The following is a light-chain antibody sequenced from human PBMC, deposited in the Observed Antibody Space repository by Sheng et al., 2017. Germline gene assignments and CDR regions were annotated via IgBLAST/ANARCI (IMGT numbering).Light chain of an antibody. CDR2: EVN. CDR3: CSYAPSRL. CDR1: SSDVGTYNF. V-gene: IGLV2-23*02. Sequence: QSALTQPASVSGSPGQSITISCTGISSDVGTYNFVSWYQQHPGKAPKVMIYEVNKRPSGVSNRFSGSKSGNTASLTISGLQAEDEADYYCCSYAPSRLFGGGTKLTVL. J-gene: IGLJ2*01.